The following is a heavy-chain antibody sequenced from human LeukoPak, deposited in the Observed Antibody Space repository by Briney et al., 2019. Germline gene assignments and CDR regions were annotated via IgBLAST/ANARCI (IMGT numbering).Heavy chain of an antibody. CDR3: ARKWEAVAGTGDYYGMDV. Sequence: ASVKVSCKASGYTFTSYYMHWVRQAPGQGLEWMGIINPSGGSTSYAQKFQGRVTMTRDTSTSTAYMELSSLRSEDTAVYYCARKWEAVAGTGDYYGMDVWGQGTTVTVSS. CDR2: INPSGGST. V-gene: IGHV1-46*01. D-gene: IGHD6-19*01. CDR1: GYTFTSYY. J-gene: IGHJ6*02.